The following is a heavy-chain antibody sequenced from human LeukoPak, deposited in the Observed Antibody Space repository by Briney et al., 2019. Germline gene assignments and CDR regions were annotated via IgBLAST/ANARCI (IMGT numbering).Heavy chain of an antibody. V-gene: IGHV3-30-3*01. CDR2: ISYDGSNK. CDR3: ARDLHYYDSSGYYAY. Sequence: AMHWXRXAPGKGLXXVXVISYDGSNKYYADSVKGRFTISRDNSKNTLYLQMNSLRAEDTAVYYCARDLHYYDSSGYYAYWGQGTLVTVSS. D-gene: IGHD3-22*01. CDR1: A. J-gene: IGHJ4*02.